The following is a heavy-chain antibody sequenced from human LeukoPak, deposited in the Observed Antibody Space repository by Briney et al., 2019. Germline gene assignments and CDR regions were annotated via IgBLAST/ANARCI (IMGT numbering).Heavy chain of an antibody. J-gene: IGHJ4*02. CDR3: ARVYGDYDLWFDY. Sequence: SETLSLTCTVSGGSISGGGYYWSWIRQHPGKGLEWIGYIYYSGSTYYNPSLKSRVTISVDTSKNQFSLKLSSVTAADTAVYYCARVYGDYDLWFDYWGQGTLVTVSS. D-gene: IGHD4-17*01. CDR2: IYYSGST. V-gene: IGHV4-31*03. CDR1: GGSISGGGYY.